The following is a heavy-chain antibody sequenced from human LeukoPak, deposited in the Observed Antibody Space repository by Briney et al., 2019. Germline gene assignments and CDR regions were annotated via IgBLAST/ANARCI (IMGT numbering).Heavy chain of an antibody. CDR2: IYPGDSDT. Sequence: GESLKISCKGSGYGFTNYWIGWVRPMPGKGREWMGGIYPGDSDTRYSPSFQGQVTISADKSISTAYLQWSSLKASDTATYYCARQYSGTYYRSFDYWGQGTLVTVSS. CDR3: ARQYSGTYYRSFDY. J-gene: IGHJ4*02. CDR1: GYGFTNYW. V-gene: IGHV5-51*01. D-gene: IGHD3-10*01.